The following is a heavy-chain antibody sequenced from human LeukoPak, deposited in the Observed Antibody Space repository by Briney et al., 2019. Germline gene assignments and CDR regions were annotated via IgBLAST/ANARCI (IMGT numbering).Heavy chain of an antibody. CDR1: GGSFSGYY. CDR3: ARVLSPDSATRSGGSSIDY. CDR2: INHSGST. Sequence: SETLSLTCAVYGGSFSGYYWSWIRQPPGNGLEWIGEINHSGSTNYNPSLKSRVTISVDTSKNQFSLKLSSVTAADTAVYYCARVLSPDSATRSGGSSIDYWGQGTLVTVSS. V-gene: IGHV4-34*01. J-gene: IGHJ4*02. D-gene: IGHD2-15*01.